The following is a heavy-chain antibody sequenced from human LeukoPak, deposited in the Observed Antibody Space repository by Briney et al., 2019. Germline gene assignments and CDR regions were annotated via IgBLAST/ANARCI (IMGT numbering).Heavy chain of an antibody. Sequence: PSETLSLTCTVSGGSISTYYWSWIRQPPGKGLEWIGEINHSGSTNYNPSLKSRVTISIDTSKNQFSLELSSVTAADTALYYCARGPGTWYYYWGQGTLVTVSS. V-gene: IGHV4-34*01. D-gene: IGHD6-13*01. CDR3: ARGPGTWYYY. J-gene: IGHJ4*02. CDR2: INHSGST. CDR1: GGSISTYY.